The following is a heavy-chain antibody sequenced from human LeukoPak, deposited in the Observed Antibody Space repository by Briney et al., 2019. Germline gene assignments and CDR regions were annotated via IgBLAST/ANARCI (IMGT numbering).Heavy chain of an antibody. CDR1: GFTFSSYG. CDR2: IWYDGSNK. J-gene: IGHJ4*02. D-gene: IGHD5-18*01. CDR3: ARDRYSYGPRPDFDY. Sequence: QAGGSLRLSCAASGFTFSSYGMHWVRQAPGKGLEWVAVIWYDGSNKYYADSVKGRFTISRDNSKNTLYLQMNSLRAEDTAVYYCARDRYSYGPRPDFDYWGQGTLVTVSS. V-gene: IGHV3-30*19.